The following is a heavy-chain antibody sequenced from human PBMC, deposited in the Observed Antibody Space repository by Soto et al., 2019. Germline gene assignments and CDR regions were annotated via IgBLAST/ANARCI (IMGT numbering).Heavy chain of an antibody. D-gene: IGHD4-17*01. CDR1: GYTSTSYG. Sequence: GASVKVSCKASGYTSTSYGISWVRHAPGQGLEWMGWISAYNGNTNYAQKLQGRVTMTTDTSTSTAYMELRSLRSDDTAVYYCERDRYEATVTTFDYWGQGTLVTVSS. J-gene: IGHJ4*02. CDR2: ISAYNGNT. CDR3: ERDRYEATVTTFDY. V-gene: IGHV1-18*04.